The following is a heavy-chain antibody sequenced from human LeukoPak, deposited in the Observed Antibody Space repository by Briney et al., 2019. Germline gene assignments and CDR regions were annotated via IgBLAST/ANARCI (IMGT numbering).Heavy chain of an antibody. Sequence: LSLTCTVSGGSISSYYWSWIRQPPGKGLEWVGFIRSKAYGGTTEYAASVKGRFTISRDDSKSIAYLQMNSLKTEDTAVYYCTRDVGAYYGSGSYYFDYWGQGTLVTVSS. D-gene: IGHD3-10*01. J-gene: IGHJ4*02. V-gene: IGHV3-49*03. CDR3: TRDVGAYYGSGSYYFDY. CDR1: GGSISSYY. CDR2: IRSKAYGGTT.